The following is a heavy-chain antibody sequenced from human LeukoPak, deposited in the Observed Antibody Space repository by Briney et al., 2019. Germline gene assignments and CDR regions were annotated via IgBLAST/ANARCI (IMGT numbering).Heavy chain of an antibody. D-gene: IGHD3-16*01. CDR3: VKDLQRGGGY. CDR2: ISRSGGST. V-gene: IGHV3-64D*09. J-gene: IGHJ4*02. Sequence: GGSLRLSCSASGFTFSSYAMHWVREAPGKGLEYVSVISRSGGSTYYADSVKGRFTISRDNSKNTLYLQMSSLRAEDTAVYYCVKDLQRGGGYWGQGTLVTVSS. CDR1: GFTFSSYA.